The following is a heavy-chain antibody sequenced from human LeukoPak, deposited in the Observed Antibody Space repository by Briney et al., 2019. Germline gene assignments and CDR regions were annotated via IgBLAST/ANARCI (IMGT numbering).Heavy chain of an antibody. Sequence: SETLSLTCTVSGGSISSYYWSWIRQPPGKGLEWIGYISYSGSTNYNPSLQSRVSMSVDTSKNQFPLKLSSVAAADTAVYYCARHGNWNPFDYWGQGTLVTVSS. D-gene: IGHD1-20*01. CDR2: ISYSGST. J-gene: IGHJ4*02. V-gene: IGHV4-59*08. CDR1: GGSISSYY. CDR3: ARHGNWNPFDY.